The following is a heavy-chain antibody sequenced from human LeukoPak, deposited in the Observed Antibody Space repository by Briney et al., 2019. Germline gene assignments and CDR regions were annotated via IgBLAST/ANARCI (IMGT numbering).Heavy chain of an antibody. J-gene: IGHJ4*02. Sequence: GGSLRLSCAASGFTFSMFSMNWVRQAPGKGLEWISYISSSSTIHYADSVKGRFTISRDNAKKSLYLQMSSLRAEDTALYFCVRDSYCGGDCYRLHDLWGQGTLVAVSS. CDR2: ISSSSTI. D-gene: IGHD2-21*02. CDR3: VRDSYCGGDCYRLHDL. V-gene: IGHV3-48*01. CDR1: GFTFSMFS.